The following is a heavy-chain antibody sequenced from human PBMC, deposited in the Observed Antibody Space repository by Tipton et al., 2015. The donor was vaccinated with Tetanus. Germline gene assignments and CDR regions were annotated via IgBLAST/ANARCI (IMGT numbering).Heavy chain of an antibody. D-gene: IGHD2/OR15-2a*01. J-gene: IGHJ4*02. Sequence: TLSLTCTVSGGSIRSGDHQWNWIRQPPGKGLEWLAYISPSGRSNSNYSLKSRITVSQDKSKNQFSLRLSSVTAADTALYHCARVKVSVYGTQVDYFLDSWGQGTLVTVSS. CDR1: GGSIRSGDHQ. V-gene: IGHV4-61*08. CDR3: ARVKVSVYGTQVDYFLDS. CDR2: ISPSGRS.